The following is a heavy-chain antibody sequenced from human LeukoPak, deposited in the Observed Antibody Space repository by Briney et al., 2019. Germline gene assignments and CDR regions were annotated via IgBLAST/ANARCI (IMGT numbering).Heavy chain of an antibody. J-gene: IGHJ4*02. D-gene: IGHD5-12*01. CDR1: GGTFRSYG. V-gene: IGHV1-69*06. CDR2: IIPIFDTT. CDR3: ARDGLGYSGYDFRYFDY. Sequence: SEKVSCKASGGTFRSYGINWVRQASGQVLEWMGGIIPIFDTTNYAQKFQGRVTITADKSTSTAYMELSSLTSDDTAVYYCARDGLGYSGYDFRYFDYWGQGTLVTVSS.